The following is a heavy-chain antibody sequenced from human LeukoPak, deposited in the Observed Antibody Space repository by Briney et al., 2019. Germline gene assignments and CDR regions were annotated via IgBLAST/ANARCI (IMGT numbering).Heavy chain of an antibody. CDR2: IHPNSGGT. CDR3: ARWGKYYYDSSGYYY. Sequence: ASVTVSCKASGYTFTGYYMHWVRQAPGQGLEWMGWIHPNSGGTKYAQRFQGRVTVTRDTSISTVYMELSGLRSDDTAVYYCARWGKYYYDSSGYYYWGQGTLVSVSS. D-gene: IGHD3-22*01. V-gene: IGHV1-2*02. J-gene: IGHJ4*02. CDR1: GYTFTGYY.